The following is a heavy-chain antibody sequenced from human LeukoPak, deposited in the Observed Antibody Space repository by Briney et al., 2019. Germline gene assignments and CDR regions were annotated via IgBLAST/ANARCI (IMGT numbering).Heavy chain of an antibody. V-gene: IGHV3-30*18. CDR1: GFTFSSYG. CDR3: AKDSSSSFDY. D-gene: IGHD6-13*01. CDR2: ISYDGSNK. Sequence: GGSLRLSCAASGFTFSSYGMHWVRQAPGKGLEWVAVISYDGSNKYYADSVKGRFTISRDNSKNTLYLQMNSLRAEDTAVYYCAKDSSSSFDYWGQGTLVTVSS. J-gene: IGHJ4*02.